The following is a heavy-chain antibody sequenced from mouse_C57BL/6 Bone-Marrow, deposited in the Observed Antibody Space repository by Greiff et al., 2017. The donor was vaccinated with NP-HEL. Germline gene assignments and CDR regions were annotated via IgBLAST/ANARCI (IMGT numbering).Heavy chain of an antibody. V-gene: IGHV1-55*01. Sequence: QVQLQQPGAELVKPGASVKMSCKASGYTFTSYWLTWVKQRPGQGLEWIGDIYPGSGSTNYNEKFKSKATLTVDTSSSTAYMPLSSLTSEDSAVYYGARSPITTVAAMDYWGQGTSVTVSS. CDR1: GYTFTSYW. D-gene: IGHD1-1*01. CDR2: IYPGSGST. J-gene: IGHJ4*01. CDR3: ARSPITTVAAMDY.